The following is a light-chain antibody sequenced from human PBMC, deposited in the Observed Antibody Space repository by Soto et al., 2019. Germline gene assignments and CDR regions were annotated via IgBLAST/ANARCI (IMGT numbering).Light chain of an antibody. J-gene: IGKJ1*01. CDR3: QQYESYSPWT. CDR2: AAS. Sequence: AIRMTQSPSSLSASTGDRVTITCRASQSFSSYLNWYQQKPGKAPKLLIYAASSLQSGVPSRFSGSGSGTDFTLTISNLQPDDFATYYCQQYESYSPWTFGQGTKVDI. CDR1: QSFSSY. V-gene: IGKV1-8*01.